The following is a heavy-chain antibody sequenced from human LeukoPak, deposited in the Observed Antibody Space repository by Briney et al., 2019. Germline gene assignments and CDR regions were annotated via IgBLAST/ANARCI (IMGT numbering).Heavy chain of an antibody. J-gene: IGHJ4*02. CDR1: GFTFSSYG. D-gene: IGHD1-1*01. V-gene: IGHV3-30*14. Sequence: GGSLRLSCGASGFTFSSYGMHWVRQAPGKGLEWVAVISYDGSNKYYADSVKGRFTISRDNSKNTLYLQMNSLRAEDTAVYYCARNEVPGLRDWGQGTLVTVSS. CDR3: ARNEVPGLRD. CDR2: ISYDGSNK.